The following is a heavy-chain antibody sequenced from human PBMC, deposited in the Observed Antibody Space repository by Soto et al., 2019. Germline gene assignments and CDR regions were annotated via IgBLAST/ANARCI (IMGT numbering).Heavy chain of an antibody. CDR3: ARVSSGYFDWPYAPYYYYGMDV. CDR2: IYHSGST. D-gene: IGHD3-9*01. V-gene: IGHV4-4*02. J-gene: IGHJ6*02. CDR1: GGSISSSNW. Sequence: SETLSLTCAVSGGSISSSNWWSWVRQPPGKGLEWIGEIYHSGSTNYNPSLKSRVTISVDKSKNQFSLKLSSVTAADTAAYYCARVSSGYFDWPYAPYYYYGMDVWGQGTTVTVSS.